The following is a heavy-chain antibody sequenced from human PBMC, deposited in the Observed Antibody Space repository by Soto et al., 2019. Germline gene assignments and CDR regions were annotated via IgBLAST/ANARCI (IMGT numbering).Heavy chain of an antibody. CDR1: GFTFSSYS. CDR2: ISSSSSYI. D-gene: IGHD3-10*01. J-gene: IGHJ4*02. Sequence: EVQLVESGGGLVKPGGSLRLSCAASGFTFSSYSMNWVRQAQGRGLEWVSSISSSSSYIYYADSVKGRFTISRDNAKNSLYLQMNSLRAEDTAVYYCARDRGSGSYFALDYWGQGTLVTVSS. V-gene: IGHV3-21*01. CDR3: ARDRGSGSYFALDY.